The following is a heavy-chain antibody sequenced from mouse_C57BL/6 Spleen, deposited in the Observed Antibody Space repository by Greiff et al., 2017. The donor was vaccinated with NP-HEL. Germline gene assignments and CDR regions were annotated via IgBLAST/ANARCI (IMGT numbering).Heavy chain of an antibody. CDR3: ARPTGYDGYYVWYFDV. Sequence: QVQLQQPGAELVKPGASVKLSCKASGYTFTSYRMHWVKQRPGRGLEWIGRIDPNSGGTKYNEKFKSKATLTVDKPSSTAYMQLSSLTSEDSAVYYCARPTGYDGYYVWYFDVWGTGTTVTVSS. D-gene: IGHD2-3*01. CDR2: IDPNSGGT. V-gene: IGHV1-72*01. CDR1: GYTFTSYR. J-gene: IGHJ1*03.